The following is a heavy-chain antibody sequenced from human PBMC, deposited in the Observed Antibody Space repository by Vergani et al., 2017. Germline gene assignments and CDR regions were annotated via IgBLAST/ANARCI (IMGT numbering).Heavy chain of an antibody. CDR2: IIPIFGTA. CDR1: GGTFSSYA. CDR3: ARSNADYGDYSKGVDYYGMDV. V-gene: IGHV1-69*12. J-gene: IGHJ6*02. D-gene: IGHD4-17*01. Sequence: QVQLVQSGAEVKKPGSSVKVSCKASGGTFSSYAISWVQQAPGQGLEWMGGIIPIFGTANYAQKFQGRVTITADESTSTAYMELSSLRSEDTAVYYCARSNADYGDYSKGVDYYGMDVWGQGTTVTVSS.